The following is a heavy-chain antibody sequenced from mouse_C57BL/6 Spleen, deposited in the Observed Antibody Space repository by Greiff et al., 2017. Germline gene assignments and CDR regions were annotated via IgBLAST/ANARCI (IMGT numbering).Heavy chain of an antibody. J-gene: IGHJ3*01. CDR1: GYSFTGYY. V-gene: IGHV1-42*01. D-gene: IGHD2-12*01. Sequence: VQLQQSGPELVKPGASVKISCKASGYSFTGYYMNWVKQSPEKSLEWIGEINPSTGGTSYNQKFKAKATLTVDKSSSPAYMQLQSLTSEDSAVYYCARSGSNDSWFAYWGQGTLVTVSA. CDR2: INPSTGGT. CDR3: ARSGSNDSWFAY.